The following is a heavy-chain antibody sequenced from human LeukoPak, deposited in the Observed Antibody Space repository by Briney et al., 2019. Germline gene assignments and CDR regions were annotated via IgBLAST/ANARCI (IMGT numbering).Heavy chain of an antibody. CDR2: ISYDGSNK. D-gene: IGHD2-15*01. J-gene: IGHJ4*02. CDR3: ARDFLGYCSGGSCQRSYFFDY. V-gene: IGHV3-30-3*01. CDR1: GFTFSNYA. Sequence: GGSLRLSCAASGFTFSNYAMHWVRQAPAKGLERVAVISYDGSNKYYADSVKGRFTISRDNSKNTLYLQMNSLRAEDTAVYYCARDFLGYCSGGSCQRSYFFDYWGQGTLVTVSS.